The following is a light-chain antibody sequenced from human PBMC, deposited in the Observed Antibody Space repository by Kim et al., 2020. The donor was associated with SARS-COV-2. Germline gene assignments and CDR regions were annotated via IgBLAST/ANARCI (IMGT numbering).Light chain of an antibody. CDR1: SSDVGGYNY. Sequence: SVTISCTGTSSDVGGYNYVSWYQQHPGKAPKLMIYDVSKRPSGVPDRFSGSKSGNTASLTVSVLQAEDEADYYCCSYAGSYTPRVVFSGGTQLTVL. CDR3: CSYAGSYTPRVV. V-gene: IGLV2-11*01. J-gene: IGLJ2*01. CDR2: DVS.